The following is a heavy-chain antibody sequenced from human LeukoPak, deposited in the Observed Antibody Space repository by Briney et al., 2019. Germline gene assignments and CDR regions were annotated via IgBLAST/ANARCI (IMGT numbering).Heavy chain of an antibody. V-gene: IGHV3-11*04. J-gene: IGHJ4*02. CDR1: GFTFTDYY. D-gene: IGHD2-2*01. CDR3: AGADCSSTRCYEFDY. Sequence: GGSLRLSCAASGFTFTDYYMSWIRPAPRKGLDWVSYISSSGSPISYADSLKGRFTITRDNAKNSLYLQMNSLSVEDTAVYYCAGADCSSTRCYEFDYWGQGTLVILSS. CDR2: ISSSGSPI.